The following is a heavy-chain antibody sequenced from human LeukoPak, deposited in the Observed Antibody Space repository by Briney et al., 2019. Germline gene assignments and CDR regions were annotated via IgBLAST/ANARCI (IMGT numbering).Heavy chain of an antibody. Sequence: GGSLRLSCAASGFTFSSYGMHWVRQAPGKGLEWVAVISYDGSNKYYADSVKGRFTISRDNSKNTLYLQMNSLRAEDTAVYYCAKVSSSSALAYFDYWGQGTLVTVSS. CDR1: GFTFSSYG. D-gene: IGHD6-13*01. J-gene: IGHJ4*02. V-gene: IGHV3-30*18. CDR2: ISYDGSNK. CDR3: AKVSSSSALAYFDY.